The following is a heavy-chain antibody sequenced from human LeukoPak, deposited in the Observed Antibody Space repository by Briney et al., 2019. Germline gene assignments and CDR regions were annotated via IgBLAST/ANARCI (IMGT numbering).Heavy chain of an antibody. CDR1: GFTFSSYS. Sequence: GSLRLSCAASGFTFSSYSMDWVRQAPGKGLEWVSSISSSSSYIYYADSVKGRFTISRDNAKNSLYLQMNSLGAEDTAVYYCARVTGAPYYFDYWGQGTLVTVSS. CDR3: ARVTGAPYYFDY. V-gene: IGHV3-21*01. CDR2: ISSSSSYI. J-gene: IGHJ4*02.